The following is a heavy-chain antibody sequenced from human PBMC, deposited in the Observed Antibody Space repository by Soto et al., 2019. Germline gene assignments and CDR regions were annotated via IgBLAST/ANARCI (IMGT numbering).Heavy chain of an antibody. V-gene: IGHV1-69*06. Sequence: QVQLVQSGAEVKKPGSSVKVSCKASGGTFSSYAISWVRQAPGQGLEWMGGIIAIFGTANYAQKFQGRVTITGDKSTSPAYRELSSLRSEDTAVYYCATRYCSSTSCLDYYYGMEVWGQGTTVAVS. CDR2: IIAIFGTA. CDR1: GGTFSSYA. CDR3: ATRYCSSTSCLDYYYGMEV. D-gene: IGHD2-2*01. J-gene: IGHJ6*02.